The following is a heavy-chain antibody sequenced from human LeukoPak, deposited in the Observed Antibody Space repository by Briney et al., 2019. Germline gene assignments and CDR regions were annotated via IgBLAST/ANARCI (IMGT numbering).Heavy chain of an antibody. J-gene: IGHJ6*03. D-gene: IGHD3-9*01. V-gene: IGHV3-48*03. CDR1: GFTFSSYE. Sequence: GGSLRLSCAASGFTFSSYEMNWVRQAPGKGLEWVSYISSSGSTIYYADSVKGRFTISRDNAKNSLYLQMNSLRAEDTAVYYCAGEPQDTGYYWPNYYYYMDVWGKGTTVTISS. CDR2: ISSSGSTI. CDR3: AGEPQDTGYYWPNYYYYMDV.